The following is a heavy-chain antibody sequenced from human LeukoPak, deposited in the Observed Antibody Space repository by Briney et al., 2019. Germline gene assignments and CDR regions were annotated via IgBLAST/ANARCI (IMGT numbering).Heavy chain of an antibody. CDR2: IKQDGSEK. J-gene: IGHJ6*03. CDR3: AREVGEPDLTGSAYYYYYMDV. CDR1: GFTFSPYS. V-gene: IGHV3-7*01. D-gene: IGHD3-9*01. Sequence: GGSLRLSCVASGFTFSPYSINWIRQAPGKGLEWVANIKQDGSEKYYVDSVKGRFTISRDNAKNSLYLQMNSLRAEDTAVYYCAREVGEPDLTGSAYYYYYMDVWGKGTTVTISS.